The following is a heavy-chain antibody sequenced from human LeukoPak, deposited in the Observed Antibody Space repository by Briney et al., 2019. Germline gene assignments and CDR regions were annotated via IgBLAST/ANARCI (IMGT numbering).Heavy chain of an antibody. CDR1: GFSFSDYH. CDR3: ARDMSAAERAMDV. V-gene: IGHV3-11*05. Sequence: GGSLILSCAASGFSFSDYHMSWVRQAPGKGLEWISFIHTSSTFTYYADSVKGRFTISRDDAKNSLFLQMNSLRADDTAVYYCARDMSAAERAMDVWGQGTTVTVSS. CDR2: IHTSSTFT. J-gene: IGHJ6*02. D-gene: IGHD2-2*01.